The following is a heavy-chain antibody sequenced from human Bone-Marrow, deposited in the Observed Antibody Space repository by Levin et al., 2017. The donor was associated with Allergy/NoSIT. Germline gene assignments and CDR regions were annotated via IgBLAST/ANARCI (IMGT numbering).Heavy chain of an antibody. CDR1: GFTFGDYP. J-gene: IGHJ4*02. CDR2: IRSKAYGGTI. CDR3: SRTRRVGDYPYYFDY. Sequence: GESLKISCTAYGFTFGDYPMSWFRQAPGKGLEWVGFIRSKAYGGTIEYAASVKGRFTISRDDSKSIAYLQMNSLKTEDTAVYYCSRTRRVGDYPYYFDYWGQGTLVTVSS. D-gene: IGHD4-17*01. V-gene: IGHV3-49*03.